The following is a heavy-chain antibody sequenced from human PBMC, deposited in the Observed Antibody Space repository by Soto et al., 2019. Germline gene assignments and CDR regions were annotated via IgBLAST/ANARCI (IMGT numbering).Heavy chain of an antibody. J-gene: IGHJ4*02. V-gene: IGHV1-18*01. Sequence: ASVKVSCKASGFTFSNYGITWVRQAPGQGLEWMGWISAYNGIANYAQKLQGRVTMTTNTSTSTAYMELRSLRSDDTAVYYCASRSGQLPYYFDYWGQGTLVTVSS. CDR2: ISAYNGIA. CDR3: ASRSGQLPYYFDY. CDR1: GFTFSNYG. D-gene: IGHD6-6*01.